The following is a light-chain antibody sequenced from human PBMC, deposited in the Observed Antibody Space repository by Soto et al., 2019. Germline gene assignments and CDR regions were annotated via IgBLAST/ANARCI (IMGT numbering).Light chain of an antibody. V-gene: IGKV3-20*01. Sequence: EIVLTQSPGTLSLSPEQRVTLSCRASQSVSSNYLAWYQQKPGQAPRLLIYSASNRATGVPDRFSGTGSGTDFTLTISRLAPEDFAVYYCHHYGGSLYTFGQGTKLEIK. J-gene: IGKJ2*01. CDR1: QSVSSNY. CDR2: SAS. CDR3: HHYGGSLYT.